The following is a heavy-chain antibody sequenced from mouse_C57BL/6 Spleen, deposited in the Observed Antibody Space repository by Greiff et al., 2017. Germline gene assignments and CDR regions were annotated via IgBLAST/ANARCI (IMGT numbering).Heavy chain of an antibody. CDR3: AKRGSSCSDDIDY. D-gene: IGHD1-3*01. CDR2: INPSSGYT. Sequence: VQLQQSGAELARPGASVKMSCKASGYTFTSYTMPWVKQRPGPGLEWIGNINPSSGYTKYNQKFKDKATLTADKSSSTAYMQLSSLTSEDSAVYYWAKRGSSCSDDIDYWGQGTSVTVSS. J-gene: IGHJ4*01. CDR1: GYTFTSYT. V-gene: IGHV1-4*01.